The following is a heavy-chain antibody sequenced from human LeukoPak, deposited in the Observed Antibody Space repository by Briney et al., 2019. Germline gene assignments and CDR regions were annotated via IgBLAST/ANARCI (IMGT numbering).Heavy chain of an antibody. CDR2: ISSTAYTI. D-gene: IGHD3-22*01. CDR3: ARVDYDRSGEDANAEYFQH. Sequence: GGSLRLSCAASGFTFSSFEMNWVRQAPGKGLEWVSYISSTAYTIFYADSVKGRFTISRDNAKNSLYLQMNSLRAEDTAIYYCARVDYDRSGEDANAEYFQHWGQGTLVTVSS. V-gene: IGHV3-48*03. CDR1: GFTFSSFE. J-gene: IGHJ1*01.